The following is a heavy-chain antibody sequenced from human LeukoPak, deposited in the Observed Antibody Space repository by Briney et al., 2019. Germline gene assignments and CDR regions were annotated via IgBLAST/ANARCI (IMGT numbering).Heavy chain of an antibody. D-gene: IGHD5-18*01. CDR3: ARGGRSSYGNDY. J-gene: IGHJ4*02. CDR1: GYTFTGYY. V-gene: IGHV1-18*04. Sequence: ASVKVSCKASGYTFTGYYMHWVRQAPGQGLEWMGWISAYNGNTNYAQKLQGRVTMTTDTSMSTAYMELRSLRSDDTAVYYCARGGRSSYGNDYWGQGTLVTVSS. CDR2: ISAYNGNT.